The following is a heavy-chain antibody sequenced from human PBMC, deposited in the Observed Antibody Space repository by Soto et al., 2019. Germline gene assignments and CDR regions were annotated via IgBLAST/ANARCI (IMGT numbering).Heavy chain of an antibody. Sequence: SSAKGSRKAIGYNFTNYGIGRERQAPGQGLEWMGGIIPIFGTANYAQKFPGRVTITADKSTSTAYMELSSLRSEDTAVYYCARDRLWFGELSYYYGMDVWGQGSTVTASS. CDR1: GYNFTNYG. V-gene: IGHV1-69*06. CDR3: ARDRLWFGELSYYYGMDV. D-gene: IGHD3-10*01. CDR2: IIPIFGTA. J-gene: IGHJ6*02.